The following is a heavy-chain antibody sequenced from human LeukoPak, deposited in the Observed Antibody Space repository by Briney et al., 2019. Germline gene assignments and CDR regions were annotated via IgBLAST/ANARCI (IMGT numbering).Heavy chain of an antibody. V-gene: IGHV1-69*13. D-gene: IGHD2-2*02. CDR3: ARGCSSTSCYIPPYNWFDP. Sequence: SVKVSCKASGGTFSSYAISWVRQAPGQGLEWMGGIIPIFGTANYAQKFQGRVTITADESTSTAYMELSSLRSEDTAVYYCARGCSSTSCYIPPYNWFDPWGQGTLVTVSS. CDR2: IIPIFGTA. J-gene: IGHJ5*02. CDR1: GGTFSSYA.